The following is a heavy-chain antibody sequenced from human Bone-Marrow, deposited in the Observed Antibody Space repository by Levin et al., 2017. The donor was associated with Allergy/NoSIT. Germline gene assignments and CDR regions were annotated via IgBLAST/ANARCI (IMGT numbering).Heavy chain of an antibody. V-gene: IGHV2-5*02. CDR2: IYWDNDK. CDR1: SLTTTGVG. CDR3: ARRKNYYDNGLYWGAVDY. Sequence: SLTTTGVGVGWIRQPPGKALAWLPVIYWDNDKRYSPSLRSGLTISKDTSKNQVVLTMTNVDPVDTATYYCARRKNYYDNGLYWGAVDYWGQGTLVTVSS. J-gene: IGHJ4*02. D-gene: IGHD3-22*01.